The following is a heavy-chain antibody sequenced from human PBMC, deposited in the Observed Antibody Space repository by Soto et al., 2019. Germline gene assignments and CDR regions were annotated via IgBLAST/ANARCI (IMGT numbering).Heavy chain of an antibody. Sequence: GGSLRLSCAASGFIFSSYWMSWVRQAPGKGLEWVANIKQAGSEKYYVDSVKGRFTISRDDAKNSLFLQMNSLRAEDTAVYYCARMGHLDVWGKGTTVNVAS. J-gene: IGHJ6*04. CDR2: IKQAGSEK. V-gene: IGHV3-7*01. CDR3: ARMGHLDV. D-gene: IGHD3-16*01. CDR1: GFIFSSYW.